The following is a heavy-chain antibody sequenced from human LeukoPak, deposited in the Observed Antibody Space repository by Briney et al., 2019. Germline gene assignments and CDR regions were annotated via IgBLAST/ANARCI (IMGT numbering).Heavy chain of an antibody. D-gene: IGHD2-8*01. CDR3: AREDTGVAFDI. CDR1: RFTFGGCE. J-gene: IGHJ3*02. CDR2: ISGSGIK. V-gene: IGHV3-48*03. Sequence: RGSLRLSYSASRFTFGGCEREGVRQAPGKGLEWVSYISGSGIKHYADSVKGRFTISRDNAKNSFYLQMNSLRVEDTAVYYCAREDTGVAFDIWGQGTTVTV.